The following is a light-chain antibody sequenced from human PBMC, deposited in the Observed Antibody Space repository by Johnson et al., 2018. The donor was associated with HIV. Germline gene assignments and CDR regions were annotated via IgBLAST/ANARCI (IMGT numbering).Light chain of an antibody. CDR1: SSNIGNNY. CDR2: EKN. CDR3: GAWDSSLNAYV. J-gene: IGLJ1*01. V-gene: IGLV1-51*02. Sequence: QSVLTQPPSVSAAPGQKVTISCSGSSSNIGNNYVSWYQQLPGTSPKLLIYEKNKRPSGIPDRFFGSKSGTSATLDITGLQTGDEGDYYCGAWDSSLNAYVFGAGTKVTVL.